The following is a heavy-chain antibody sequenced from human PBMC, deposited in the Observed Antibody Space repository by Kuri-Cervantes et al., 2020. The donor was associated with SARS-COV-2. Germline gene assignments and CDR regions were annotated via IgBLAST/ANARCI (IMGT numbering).Heavy chain of an antibody. Sequence: GGSLRLSCAASGFTFSSYGMRWVRQAPGKGLEWVGFIRSKAYGGTTEYAASVKGRFTISRDDSKSIAYLQMNSLKTEDTAVYYCTRDDFWSGYWGYWGQGTLVTVSS. D-gene: IGHD3-3*01. V-gene: IGHV3-49*04. CDR2: IRSKAYGGTT. CDR1: GFTFSSYG. J-gene: IGHJ4*02. CDR3: TRDDFWSGYWGY.